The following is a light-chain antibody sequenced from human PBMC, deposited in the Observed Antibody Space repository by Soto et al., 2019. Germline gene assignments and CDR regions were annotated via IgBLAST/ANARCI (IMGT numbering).Light chain of an antibody. CDR2: GAS. CDR1: QSVSSR. Sequence: EIVMTQSPATLSVSPGERATLSCRASQSVSSRLAWYQQKPGQAPRLLIYGASTRATGIPARFSGSGSGTEFTLTISSLQSEEFAVYYCHQYNNWPPYTFGQGTKLEIK. CDR3: HQYNNWPPYT. V-gene: IGKV3D-15*01. J-gene: IGKJ2*01.